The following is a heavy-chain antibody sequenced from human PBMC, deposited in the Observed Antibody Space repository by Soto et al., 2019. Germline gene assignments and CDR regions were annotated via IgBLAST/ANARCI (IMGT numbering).Heavy chain of an antibody. V-gene: IGHV1-24*01. Sequence: ASVKVSCKVSGYTLTELSMHWVRQAPGKGLEWMGGFDPEDGETIYAQKFQGRVTMTEDTSTDTAYMELSSLRSEDTAVYYCAKDTYYYSSSGYYVFDSWGQGTLVTVSS. CDR3: AKDTYYYSSSGYYVFDS. CDR2: FDPEDGET. J-gene: IGHJ4*02. D-gene: IGHD3-22*01. CDR1: GYTLTELS.